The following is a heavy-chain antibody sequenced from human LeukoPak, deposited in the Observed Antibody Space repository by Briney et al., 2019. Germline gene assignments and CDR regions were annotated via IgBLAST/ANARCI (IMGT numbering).Heavy chain of an antibody. Sequence: SETLSLTCTVSGGSIISSDYHWGWVRQPPGKGLEWIGTISYSGNTDYNPSLRSRVTISVDTSNNQFSLRLGSVTAADTAVYYCARRPKVAGLDYWGQGTLVTVSS. CDR3: ARRPKVAGLDY. CDR2: ISYSGNT. D-gene: IGHD5-12*01. V-gene: IGHV4-39*01. J-gene: IGHJ4*02. CDR1: GGSIISSDYH.